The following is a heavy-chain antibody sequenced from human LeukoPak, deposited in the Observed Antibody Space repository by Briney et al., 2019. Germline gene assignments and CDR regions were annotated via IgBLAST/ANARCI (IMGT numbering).Heavy chain of an antibody. CDR1: GXTFSSYS. Sequence: GGSLRLSCAASGXTFSSYSMNWVRQAPGKGLEWVSSINRRGSGEFYADSVKGRFTISRDNAKNSLYLQMNSLRVEDTAVYYCARHTSGQPFDYWGQGTLVTVSS. D-gene: IGHD6-19*01. CDR2: INRRGSGE. J-gene: IGHJ4*02. CDR3: ARHTSGQPFDY. V-gene: IGHV3-21*06.